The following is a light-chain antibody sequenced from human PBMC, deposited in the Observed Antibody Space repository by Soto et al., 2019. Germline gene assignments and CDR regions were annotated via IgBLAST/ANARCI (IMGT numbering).Light chain of an antibody. Sequence: EIVMTQSPATLSVSPVERSTLSCRASQSVSSSYLAWYQQKPGQAPRLLIYGASSRATGIPDRFSGSGSGTDFTLTISRLEPEDFAVYYCQQYGSSGKFGQGTKVDIK. CDR3: QQYGSSGK. CDR1: QSVSSSY. CDR2: GAS. V-gene: IGKV3-20*01. J-gene: IGKJ1*01.